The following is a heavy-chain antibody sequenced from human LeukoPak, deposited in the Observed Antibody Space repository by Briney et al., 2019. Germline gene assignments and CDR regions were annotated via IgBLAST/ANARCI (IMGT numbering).Heavy chain of an antibody. CDR2: INPSVGVT. V-gene: IGHV1-46*01. CDR3: ARPSSPVAGQWLRGDFGP. Sequence: ASVNVSCTTSGYTFTNYYLHWVRQTPGQGLEWMGMINPSVGVTTYAPKFQGRVSMTRDTSTITVYMELKSLISEDTAVYYCARPSSPVAGQWLRGDFGPWGQGTLVTVSS. J-gene: IGHJ5*02. D-gene: IGHD3-22*01. CDR1: GYTFTNYY.